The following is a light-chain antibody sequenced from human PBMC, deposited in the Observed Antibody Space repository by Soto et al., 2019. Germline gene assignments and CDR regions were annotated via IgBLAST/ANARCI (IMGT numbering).Light chain of an antibody. J-gene: IGKJ4*02. V-gene: IGKV1-5*03. CDR2: KAS. CDR3: QQYTSYSP. Sequence: DIQMTQSPSTLSASVGDRVTITCRTSQSINNLLAWYQQKPGKAPKLVIYKASSLESGVPSRFSGNGSGTEFTLTISSLQPDDFATYYCQQYTSYSPFGGGTKVEIK. CDR1: QSINNL.